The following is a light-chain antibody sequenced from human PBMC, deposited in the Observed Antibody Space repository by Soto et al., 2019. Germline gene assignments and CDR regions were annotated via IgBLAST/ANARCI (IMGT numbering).Light chain of an antibody. J-gene: IGLJ1*01. Sequence: QYVMTQPPSVSAAPGQKVTISCSRSSSNIGGNSVSWYQQLPGTAPKLLIYDDNKRPSGIPDRFSGSKSGTSATLGITGFQTGDEADYYCGSWDSSLSAYVFGTGTKVTV. CDR1: SSNIGGNS. V-gene: IGLV1-51*01. CDR3: GSWDSSLSAYV. CDR2: DDN.